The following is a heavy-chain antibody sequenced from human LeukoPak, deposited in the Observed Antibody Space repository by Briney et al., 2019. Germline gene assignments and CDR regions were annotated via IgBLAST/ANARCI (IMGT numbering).Heavy chain of an antibody. Sequence: GGSLRLSCAASGFTFSNYGMHWVRQAPGKGLEWVAVIWYDGSNEYYADSVKGRFTISRDNSKNTLYLQMNSLRAEDTAVYYCARDGNTAAMDVWGQGTTVTVSS. CDR1: GFTFSNYG. D-gene: IGHD5-18*01. V-gene: IGHV3-33*01. CDR2: IWYDGSNE. J-gene: IGHJ6*02. CDR3: ARDGNTAAMDV.